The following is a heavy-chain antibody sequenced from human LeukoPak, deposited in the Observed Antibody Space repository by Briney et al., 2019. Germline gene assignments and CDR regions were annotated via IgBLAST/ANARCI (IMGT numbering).Heavy chain of an antibody. V-gene: IGHV3-23*01. CDR3: AKDLGGKPYYYYGMDV. Sequence: GGSLRLSCAASGFTFSSYAMTWVRQAPGKGLEWVSAISGGGGGTFYADSVRGRFTISRDNSKNTLYLQMNSLSAEDTAVYYCAKDLGGKPYYYYGMDVWGQGTTVTVSS. J-gene: IGHJ6*02. CDR2: ISGGGGGT. CDR1: GFTFSSYA.